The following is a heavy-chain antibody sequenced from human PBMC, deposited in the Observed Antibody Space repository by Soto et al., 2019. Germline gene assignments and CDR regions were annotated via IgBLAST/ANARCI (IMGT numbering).Heavy chain of an antibody. Sequence: QVQLVESGGGVVQPGRSLRLSCAASGFTFSSYAMHWVRQAPGKGLEWVAVISYDGSNKYYADSVKGRFTISRDNSKNTLYLQMNSLRAEDTAVYYCARATYGITIFGVVIPPYYYYGMDVWGQGTTVTVSS. J-gene: IGHJ6*02. D-gene: IGHD3-3*01. CDR2: ISYDGSNK. CDR3: ARATYGITIFGVVIPPYYYYGMDV. V-gene: IGHV3-30-3*01. CDR1: GFTFSSYA.